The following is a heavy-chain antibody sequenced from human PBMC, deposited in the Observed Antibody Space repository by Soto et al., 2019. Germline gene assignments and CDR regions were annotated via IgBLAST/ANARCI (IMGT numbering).Heavy chain of an antibody. J-gene: IGHJ4*02. D-gene: IGHD6-19*01. CDR1: GGTFSSYA. CDR2: IIPIFGTA. Sequence: SVKVSCKASGGTFSSYAISWVRQAPGQGLEWMGGIIPIFGTANYAQKFQGRVTITADESTSTAYMELSSLRSEDTAVYYCARVGQWLVPAYYFDYWGQGTLVTVSS. V-gene: IGHV1-69*13. CDR3: ARVGQWLVPAYYFDY.